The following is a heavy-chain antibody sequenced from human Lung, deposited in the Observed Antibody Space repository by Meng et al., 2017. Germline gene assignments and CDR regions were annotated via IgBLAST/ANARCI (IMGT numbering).Heavy chain of an antibody. Sequence: GQVVRAGAVGTKPGISVQVLCKASRYTFNSDSNWEQQATGQGLGWMGWMNPNRCNTGYAQKFQGRVTMTRNTSISTAYMELSSLRSEDTAVYYCARGLLRHIGGNWFDPWGQGTLVTVSS. D-gene: IGHD3-16*01. CDR2: MNPNRCNT. J-gene: IGHJ5*02. CDR1: RYTFNSD. CDR3: ARGLLRHIGGNWFDP. V-gene: IGHV1-8*01.